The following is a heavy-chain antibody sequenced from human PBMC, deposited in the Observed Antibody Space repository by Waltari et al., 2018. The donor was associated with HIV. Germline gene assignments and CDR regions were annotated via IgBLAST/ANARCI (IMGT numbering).Heavy chain of an antibody. Sequence: QVQLVQSGAEVKKHGASVKASCKASGHTFTSNGISWVRQAPGQGLEGMGWISAYNGNTNHAQKFQGRVSMTTDTSTSTANMELRSLRSDDTAVYYCARVGCSSASCRGLFDYWGQGTLVTVSS. CDR2: ISAYNGNT. D-gene: IGHD2-2*01. CDR3: ARVGCSSASCRGLFDY. CDR1: GHTFTSNG. J-gene: IGHJ4*02. V-gene: IGHV1-18*01.